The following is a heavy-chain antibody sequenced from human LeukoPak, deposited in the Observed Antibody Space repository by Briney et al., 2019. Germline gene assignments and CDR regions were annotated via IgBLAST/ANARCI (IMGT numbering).Heavy chain of an antibody. CDR1: GDSLSSYF. CDR2: ISGSVGA. D-gene: IGHD6-13*01. V-gene: IGHV4-4*09. J-gene: IGHJ4*02. CDR3: ARRDSRWASFDS. Sequence: SETLSLTCTVSGDSLSSYFWSWIRLPPGKGLEWLGYISGSVGAYYNPSLTSRITISVDTYKNQAYLKLTSVLAADTAVYCCARRDSRWASFDSWGQGNLVTVSS.